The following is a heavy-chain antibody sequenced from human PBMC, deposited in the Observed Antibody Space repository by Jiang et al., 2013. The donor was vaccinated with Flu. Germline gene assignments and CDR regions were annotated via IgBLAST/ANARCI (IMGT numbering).Heavy chain of an antibody. CDR2: IYWDDDE. J-gene: IGHJ4*02. D-gene: IGHD4-11*01. CDR1: GFSLSTSGVG. CDR3: AHNIGYSNGLWAYYFDQ. V-gene: IGHV2-5*02. Sequence: KPTQTLTLTCTFSGFSLSTSGVGVGWIRQPPGKALEWLALIYWDDDERYSPLLKSRLTITKDTSKNQVVLTMTNMDPVDTGTYYCAHNIGYSNGLWAYYFDQWGQGTLVTV.